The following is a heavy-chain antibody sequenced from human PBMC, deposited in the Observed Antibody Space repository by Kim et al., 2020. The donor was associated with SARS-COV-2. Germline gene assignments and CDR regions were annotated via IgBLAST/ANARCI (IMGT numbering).Heavy chain of an antibody. V-gene: IGHV5-51*01. D-gene: IGHD1-26*01. CDR1: GYSFTSYW. Sequence: GESLKISCKGSGYSFTSYWIGWVRQMPGKGLEWMGIIYPGDSDTRYSPSFQGQVTISADKSISTAYLQWSSLKASDTAMYYCARHGGSSYYYHGMDVWGQGTTVTVSS. CDR3: ARHGGSSYYYHGMDV. J-gene: IGHJ6*02. CDR2: IYPGDSDT.